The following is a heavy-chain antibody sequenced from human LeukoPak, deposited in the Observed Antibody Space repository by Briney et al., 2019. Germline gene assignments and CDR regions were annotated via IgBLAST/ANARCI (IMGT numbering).Heavy chain of an antibody. CDR1: GFTFSSHW. D-gene: IGHD6-6*01. CDR3: ARESGSSRFFDY. V-gene: IGHV3-74*01. CDR2: VNNDGSTT. J-gene: IGHJ4*02. Sequence: GGSLRLSCAASGFTFSSHWMHWVRQAPGEGLVWVSRVNNDGSTTNYADSVKGRFTISRDNAKNTLYLQMNSLRAEDMAVYYCARESGSSRFFDYWGQGTLVTVSS.